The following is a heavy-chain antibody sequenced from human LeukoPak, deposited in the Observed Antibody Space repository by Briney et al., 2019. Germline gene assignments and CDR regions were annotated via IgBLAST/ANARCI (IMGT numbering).Heavy chain of an antibody. CDR2: ISSSSSYI. Sequence: PGGSLRLSCAASGFTFSSYSMNWVRQAPGKGLEWVSSISSSSSYIYYADSVKGRFTISRDNSKNTLYLQMNSLRAEDTAVYYCAKGNLGYCSGGSCRYYYHYGMDVWGQGTTVTVSS. CDR3: AKGNLGYCSGGSCRYYYHYGMDV. J-gene: IGHJ6*02. D-gene: IGHD2-15*01. CDR1: GFTFSSYS. V-gene: IGHV3-21*01.